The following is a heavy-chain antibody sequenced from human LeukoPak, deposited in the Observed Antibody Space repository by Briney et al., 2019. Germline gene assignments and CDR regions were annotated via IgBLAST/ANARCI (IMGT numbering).Heavy chain of an antibody. D-gene: IGHD2-2*01. J-gene: IGHJ4*02. Sequence: GGSLRLSCAASGFTFSSYAMSWVRQAPGKGLERVSAISGSGGSTYYADSVKGRFTISRDNSKNTLYLQMNSLRAEDTAVYYCAKGRGYCSSTSCNSFDYWGQGTLVTVSS. CDR3: AKGRGYCSSTSCNSFDY. CDR1: GFTFSSYA. V-gene: IGHV3-23*01. CDR2: ISGSGGST.